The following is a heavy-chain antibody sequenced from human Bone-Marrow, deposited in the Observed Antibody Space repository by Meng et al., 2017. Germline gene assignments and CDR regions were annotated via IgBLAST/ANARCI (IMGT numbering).Heavy chain of an antibody. V-gene: IGHV4-4*02. J-gene: IGHJ4*02. CDR1: GDSISSDIW. Sequence: QVQLQESGPGLVKPSGTLSLTCTVSGDSISSDIWWSWVRQPPGKGLEWIGEVYHRGDTNYNPSLKSRVHISVDKSKNQFYLSLFSVTAADTAVYYCGRDQGRELINHWGQGTLVTVSS. CDR3: GRDQGRELINH. CDR2: VYHRGDT. D-gene: IGHD1-7*01.